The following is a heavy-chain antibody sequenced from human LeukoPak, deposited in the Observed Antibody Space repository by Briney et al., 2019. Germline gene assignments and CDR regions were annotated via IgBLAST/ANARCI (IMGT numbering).Heavy chain of an antibody. D-gene: IGHD3-10*01. CDR1: GGSISSSSYY. V-gene: IGHV4-39*07. CDR2: IYYSGST. CDR3: AREPGVNWFDP. Sequence: SETLSLTCTVSGGSISSSSYYWGWIRQPPGKGLEWIGGIYYSGSTYYNPSLKSRVTISVDTSKNQFSLKLSSVTAADTAVYYCAREPGVNWFDPWGQGTLVTVSS. J-gene: IGHJ5*02.